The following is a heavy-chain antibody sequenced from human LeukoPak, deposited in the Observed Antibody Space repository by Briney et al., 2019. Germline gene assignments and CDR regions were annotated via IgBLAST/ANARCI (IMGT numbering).Heavy chain of an antibody. CDR3: ARAREPGIAVAGTFDY. CDR1: GYTFTGYY. V-gene: IGHV1-2*06. J-gene: IGHJ4*02. Sequence: ASVKVSCKASGYTFTGYYMHWVRQAPGQGLEWMGRINPNSGGTNYAQQFQGRVTMTRDTSISTAYMELSRLRSDDTAVYYCARAREPGIAVAGTFDYWGQGTLVTVSS. D-gene: IGHD6-19*01. CDR2: INPNSGGT.